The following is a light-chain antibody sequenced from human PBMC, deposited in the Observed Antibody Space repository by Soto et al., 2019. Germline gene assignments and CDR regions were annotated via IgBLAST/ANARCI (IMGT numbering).Light chain of an antibody. V-gene: IGKV1-5*03. CDR1: QSFSSW. CDR3: QQEWT. Sequence: QMTQSPSTRSAYVGDSVTITCRASQSFSSWLAWYQQKPGKAPKLLIYKSSSLESGVPSRFSGSGSGTEFTLSISSLQPDDFATDYCQQEWTSGQRVTADI. CDR2: KSS. J-gene: IGKJ1*01.